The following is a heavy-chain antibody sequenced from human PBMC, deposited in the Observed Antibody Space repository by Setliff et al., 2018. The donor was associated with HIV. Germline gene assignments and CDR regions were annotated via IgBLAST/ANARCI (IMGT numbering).Heavy chain of an antibody. D-gene: IGHD3-10*01. CDR3: ARDWELRTIGWEARFDY. V-gene: IGHV3-7*05. CDR1: GFTFSTFW. J-gene: IGHJ4*02. CDR2: IKHDGGEA. Sequence: PGGSPRLSCAASGFTFSTFWMTWVRQSPEKGLEWVASIKHDGGEAHYVDSLKGRFTISRDNPKNSLYLQMNSLRVEDTAVYYCARDWELRTIGWEARFDYWGQGTLVTVSS.